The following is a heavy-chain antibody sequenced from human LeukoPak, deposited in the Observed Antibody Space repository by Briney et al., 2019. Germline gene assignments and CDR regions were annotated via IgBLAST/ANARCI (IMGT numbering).Heavy chain of an antibody. CDR2: IYHSGST. CDR1: GGSISSNNW. CDR3: ARSVAAEYFDY. V-gene: IGHV4-4*02. Sequence: SETLSLTCAVSGGSISSNNWWGWVRQPPGKGLEWIGEIYHSGSTNYNPSLLKSRVTISVDTSKNQFSLKVSSVTAADTAVYYCARSVAAEYFDYWGQGSLVTVSS. J-gene: IGHJ4*02. D-gene: IGHD6-25*01.